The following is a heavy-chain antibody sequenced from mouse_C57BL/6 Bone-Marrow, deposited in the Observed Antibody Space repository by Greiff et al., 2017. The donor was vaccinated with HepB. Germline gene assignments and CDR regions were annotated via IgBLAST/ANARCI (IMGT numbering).Heavy chain of an antibody. CDR3: TREEGLITTVEDSAY. CDR1: GFTFSSYA. J-gene: IGHJ3*01. Sequence: EVMLVESGEGLVKPGGSLKLSCAASGFTFSSYAMSWVRQTPEKRLEWVAYISSGGDYIYYADTVKGRFTISRDNARNTLYLQMSSLKSEDTAMYYCTREEGLITTVEDSAYWGQGTLVTVSA. V-gene: IGHV5-9-1*02. D-gene: IGHD1-1*01. CDR2: ISSGGDYI.